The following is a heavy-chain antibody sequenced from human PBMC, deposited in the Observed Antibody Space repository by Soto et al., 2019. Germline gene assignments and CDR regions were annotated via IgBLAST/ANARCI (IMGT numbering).Heavy chain of an antibody. CDR3: ARGIATGQLDP. CDR2: ITPDNGNT. V-gene: IGHV1-3*01. D-gene: IGHD2-15*01. CDR1: GYTFTRYT. J-gene: IGHJ5*02. Sequence: SVKVSCKASGYTFTRYTMHWVRQAPGQRLAWMGWITPDNGNTKSSQKFQDRVIITRDTSASTAYMDLSSLRSEDTAVYYCARGIATGQLDPWGQGTLVTVSS.